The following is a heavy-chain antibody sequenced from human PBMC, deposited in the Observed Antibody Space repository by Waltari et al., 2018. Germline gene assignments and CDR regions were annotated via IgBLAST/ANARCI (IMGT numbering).Heavy chain of an antibody. D-gene: IGHD2-15*01. V-gene: IGHV4-34*01. CDR3: AREVVVVAAETVRHFDY. CDR2: INHSGST. CDR1: GGSFSGYY. Sequence: QVQLQQWGAGLLKPSETLSLTCAVYGGSFSGYYWSWIRQPPGKGLEWIGEINHSGSTNYNPSLKSRVTISVDTSKNQFSLKLSSVTAADTAVYYCAREVVVVAAETVRHFDYWGQGTLVTVSS. J-gene: IGHJ4*02.